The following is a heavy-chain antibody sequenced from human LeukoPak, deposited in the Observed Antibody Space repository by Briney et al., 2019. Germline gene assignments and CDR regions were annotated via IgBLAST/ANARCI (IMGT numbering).Heavy chain of an antibody. D-gene: IGHD5-18*01. V-gene: IGHV1-69*05. Sequence: ASVKVSCKASGGTFSSYAISWVRQAPGQGLVWMGGIIPIFGTANYAQKFQGRVTITTDESTSTAYMELSSLRSEDTAVYYCARGWVNTAMNYGWFDPWGQGTLVTVSS. CDR1: GGTFSSYA. J-gene: IGHJ5*02. CDR3: ARGWVNTAMNYGWFDP. CDR2: IIPIFGTA.